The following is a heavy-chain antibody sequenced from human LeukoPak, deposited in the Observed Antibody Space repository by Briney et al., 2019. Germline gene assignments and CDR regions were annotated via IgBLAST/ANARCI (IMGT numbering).Heavy chain of an antibody. V-gene: IGHV1-18*01. D-gene: IGHD2-2*02. Sequence: GASVKVSCKASGYTFTSYGISWVRQAPGQGLEWMGWISAYNGNTNYAQKLQGRVTMTEDTSTDTAYMELSSLRSEDTAVYYCWAVVPAAIGPRRDFDYWGQGTLVTVSS. J-gene: IGHJ4*02. CDR3: WAVVPAAIGPRRDFDY. CDR1: GYTFTSYG. CDR2: ISAYNGNT.